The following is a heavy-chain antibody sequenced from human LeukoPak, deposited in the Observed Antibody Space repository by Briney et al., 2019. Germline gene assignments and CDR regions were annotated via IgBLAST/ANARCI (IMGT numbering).Heavy chain of an antibody. V-gene: IGHV4-39*01. CDR2: IYFSGGT. D-gene: IGHD5-12*01. J-gene: IGHJ4*02. CDR1: GDSISSSNCY. CDR3: ARHGSGYDFDY. Sequence: SETLSLTCTVSGDSISSSNCYWGWIRQPPGKGLEWIGSIYFSGGTYYNPSLKSRVTISVDTSKNQFSLKLSSVTAADTAVYYCARHGSGYDFDYWGQGTLVTVSS.